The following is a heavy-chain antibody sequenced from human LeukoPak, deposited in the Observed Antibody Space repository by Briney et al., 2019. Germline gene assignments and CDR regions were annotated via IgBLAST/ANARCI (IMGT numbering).Heavy chain of an antibody. D-gene: IGHD3-22*01. Sequence: GGSLRLSCAHRGFSFRSYAMSGVRQAPGKGLDWVSLISISGRTHYADSVQGRFTISRDNSTSPPSLHISTLSADTMALSYSPRDLASSGYYHVVVSWGQGALVTVSS. J-gene: IGHJ4*02. V-gene: IGHV3-23*01. CDR3: PRDLASSGYYHVVVS. CDR2: ISISGRT. CDR1: GFSFRSYA.